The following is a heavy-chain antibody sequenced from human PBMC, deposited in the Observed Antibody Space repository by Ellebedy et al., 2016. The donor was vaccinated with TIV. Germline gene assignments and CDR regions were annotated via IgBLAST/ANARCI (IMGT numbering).Heavy chain of an antibody. Sequence: PGGSLRLSCAASGFSFSSYIMNWVRQAPGKAPAWVSSISSDSSDLSYADSGKGRFTISRDNAKNLLYLQMNTLGVEDTAVYYGAAGSREYWFDPWGQGTLVTVSS. CDR1: GFSFSSYI. J-gene: IGHJ5*02. CDR3: AAGSREYWFDP. V-gene: IGHV3-21*01. CDR2: ISSDSSDL. D-gene: IGHD3-10*01.